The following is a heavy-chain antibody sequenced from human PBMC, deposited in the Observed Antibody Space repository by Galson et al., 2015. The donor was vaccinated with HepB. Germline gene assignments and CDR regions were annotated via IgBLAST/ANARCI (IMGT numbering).Heavy chain of an antibody. J-gene: IGHJ4*02. CDR1: GYTFTGYY. Sequence: SVKVSCKASGYTFTGYYMHWVRQAPGQGLEWMGWINPNSGGTNYAQKFQGRVTMTRGTSISTAYMELSSLRSDDTAVYYCARGPYNWNVDWGQGTLVTVSS. CDR3: ARGPYNWNVD. V-gene: IGHV1-2*02. CDR2: INPNSGGT. D-gene: IGHD1-20*01.